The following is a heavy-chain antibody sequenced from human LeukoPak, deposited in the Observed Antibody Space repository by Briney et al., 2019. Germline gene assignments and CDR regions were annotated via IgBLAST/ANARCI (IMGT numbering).Heavy chain of an antibody. CDR3: ARASMVRGVITYYYYMDV. J-gene: IGHJ6*03. CDR2: INPNSGGT. CDR1: GDTFSSYY. Sequence: ASVKVSCKASGDTFSSYYMHWVRQAPGQGLEWMGWINPNSGGTNYAQKFQGRVTMTRDTSISTAYMELSRLRSDDTAVYYCARASMVRGVITYYYYMDVWGKGTTVTISS. D-gene: IGHD3-10*01. V-gene: IGHV1-2*02.